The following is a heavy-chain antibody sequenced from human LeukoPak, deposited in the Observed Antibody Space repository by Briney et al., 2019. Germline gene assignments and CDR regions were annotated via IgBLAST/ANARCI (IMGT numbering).Heavy chain of an antibody. CDR3: ARGNYYYDSSGYSTYAFDI. D-gene: IGHD3-22*01. CDR1: GFTFSSYG. Sequence: GGSLRLSCAASGFTFSSYGMHWVRQAPGKGLEWVAVISYDGSNKYYADSVKGRFTISRDNSKNTLYLQMNSLRAEDTAVYYCARGNYYYDSSGYSTYAFDIWGQGTMVTVSS. CDR2: ISYDGSNK. V-gene: IGHV3-30*03. J-gene: IGHJ3*02.